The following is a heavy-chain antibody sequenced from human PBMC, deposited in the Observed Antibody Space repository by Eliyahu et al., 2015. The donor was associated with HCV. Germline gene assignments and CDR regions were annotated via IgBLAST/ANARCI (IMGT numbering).Heavy chain of an antibody. J-gene: IGHJ6*02. CDR2: INHSGST. D-gene: IGHD1-1*01. Sequence: QVQLQQWGAGLLKPSETLSLTCAVYGGSFSGYYWXWIRQPPGKGLEWIGEINHSGSTNYHPSLKSRVTISVDTSKNQFSLKLSSVTAADTAVYYCASARYNWNDDVAAAGNSKTYYYYGMDVWGQGTTVTVSS. V-gene: IGHV4-34*01. CDR3: ASARYNWNDDVAAAGNSKTYYYYGMDV. CDR1: GGSFSGYY.